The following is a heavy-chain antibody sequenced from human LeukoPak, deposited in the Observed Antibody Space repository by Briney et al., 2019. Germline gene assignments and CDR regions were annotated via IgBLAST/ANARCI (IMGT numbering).Heavy chain of an antibody. Sequence: GGSLGLSCAASGFTFSSYAMSWVRQAPGKGLEWVSAISGSGGSTYYADSVKGRFTISRDNSKNTLYLQMNSLRAEDTAVYYCAFSYGSGSYCRFWGQGTLVTVSS. V-gene: IGHV3-23*01. CDR1: GFTFSSYA. CDR2: ISGSGGST. D-gene: IGHD3-10*01. J-gene: IGHJ4*02. CDR3: AFSYGSGSYCRF.